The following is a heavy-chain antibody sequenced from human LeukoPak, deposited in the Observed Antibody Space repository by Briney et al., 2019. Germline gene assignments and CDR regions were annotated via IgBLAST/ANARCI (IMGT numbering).Heavy chain of an antibody. CDR3: ATLSGYDSPYYYYGMDV. CDR2: ISYDGSNK. V-gene: IGHV3-30*03. J-gene: IGHJ6*02. Sequence: GGSLRLSCAASGFTPSSYGMHLVRQAPGKGLEWVAVISYDGSNKYYADSVKGRFTISRDNSKNTLYLQMNSLRAEDTAVYYCATLSGYDSPYYYYGMDVWGQGTTVTVSS. D-gene: IGHD5-12*01. CDR1: GFTPSSYG.